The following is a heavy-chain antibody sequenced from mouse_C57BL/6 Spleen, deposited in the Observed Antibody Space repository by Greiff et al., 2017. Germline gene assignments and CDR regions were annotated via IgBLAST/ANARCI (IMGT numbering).Heavy chain of an antibody. Sequence: LVKPGASVKLSCKASGYTFTEYTIHWVKQRSGQGLEWIGWFYPGSGSIKYNEKFKDKATLTADKSSSTVYMELSRLTSEDSAVYFCARHEEDYDFPYYFDYWGQGTTLTVSS. J-gene: IGHJ2*01. D-gene: IGHD2-4*01. CDR2: FYPGSGSI. V-gene: IGHV1-62-2*01. CDR3: ARHEEDYDFPYYFDY. CDR1: GYTFTEYT.